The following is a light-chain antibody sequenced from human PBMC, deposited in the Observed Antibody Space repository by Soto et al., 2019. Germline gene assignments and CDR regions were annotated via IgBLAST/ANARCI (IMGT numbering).Light chain of an antibody. CDR2: DVS. J-gene: IGLJ2*01. Sequence: QSALTQPASVSGSPGQSITISCSGTSSDVGGYNYVSWYQQHPGKAPKVMIYDVSNRPSGVSNRFSGSKSGSTASLTISGLPAEDEADYYCSSYTSSSTVVFGGGTKLTVL. V-gene: IGLV2-14*01. CDR3: SSYTSSSTVV. CDR1: SSDVGGYNY.